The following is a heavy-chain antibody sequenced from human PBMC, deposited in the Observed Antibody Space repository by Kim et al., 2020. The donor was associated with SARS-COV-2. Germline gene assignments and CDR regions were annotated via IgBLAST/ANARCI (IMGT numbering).Heavy chain of an antibody. V-gene: IGHV4-34*01. J-gene: IGHJ4*02. D-gene: IGHD3-10*02. CDR1: GGSFSGFY. CDR3: ACRLSNTCCSGRHYCDL. Sequence: SETLSLTCAVYGGSFSGFYWSWIRQPPGRGLEWIGEINHSGRTNYNPSLTRRVTISVDTSKNQFSLKLTSVTAADTAVYYCACRLSNTCCSGRHYCDLWGQGTLVTVSS. CDR2: INHSGRT.